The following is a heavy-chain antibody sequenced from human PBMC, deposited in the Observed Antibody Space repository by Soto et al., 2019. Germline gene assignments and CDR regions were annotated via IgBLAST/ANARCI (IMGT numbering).Heavy chain of an antibody. CDR1: GFTFSSYV. D-gene: IGHD3-22*01. V-gene: IGHV3-30*18. CDR3: AKHAPYYSDSSGYYGPFDY. Sequence: PGGSLRLSCAASGFTFSSYVIHWVRQAPGRGLEWVALISYDGSNKYYGGSVKGRFTISRDNSKNTLYLQMNGLRAEDTAMYYCAKHAPYYSDSSGYYGPFDYWGQGTLVTVSS. CDR2: ISYDGSNK. J-gene: IGHJ4*02.